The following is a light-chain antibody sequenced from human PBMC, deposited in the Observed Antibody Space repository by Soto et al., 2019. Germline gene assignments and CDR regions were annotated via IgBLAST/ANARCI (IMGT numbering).Light chain of an antibody. CDR2: AAS. V-gene: IGKV1-39*01. Sequence: DIQMTQSPSSLSASIGDRITITCRASQTISDFLNWYQQKPGKAPRLLIYAASRLQGGVPSRFSGSGSGTDFTLTISNLQPEDFATYYCQQSFTTWTFGQGTKVDIK. J-gene: IGKJ1*01. CDR3: QQSFTTWT. CDR1: QTISDF.